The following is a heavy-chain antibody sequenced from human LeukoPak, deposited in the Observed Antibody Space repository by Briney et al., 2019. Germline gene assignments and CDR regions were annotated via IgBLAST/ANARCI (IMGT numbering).Heavy chain of an antibody. J-gene: IGHJ4*02. CDR3: ARDGEQITTFE. CDR2: INTNTGNP. D-gene: IGHD1/OR15-1a*01. CDR1: GYTFTGYY. V-gene: IGHV7-4-1*02. Sequence: ASVKVSCTASGYTFTGYYMHWARQAPGQGLEWMGWINTNTGNPTYAQGFTGRFVFSLDTSVSTAYLQISSLKAEDTAVYYCARDGEQITTFEWGQGTLVTVSS.